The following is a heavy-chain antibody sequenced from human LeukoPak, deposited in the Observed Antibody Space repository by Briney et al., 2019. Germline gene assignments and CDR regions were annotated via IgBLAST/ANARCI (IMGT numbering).Heavy chain of an antibody. V-gene: IGHV3-7*01. Sequence: PGGSLRLSCAASGFSFSNYWMSWVRQAPGKGLEWVGNIKEDGSEKYYVDSVKGRFTISRDNSKNTLYLQMNSLRTEDTALYYCTRDRSTAGARGISVIREVPYYFDYWGQGTLVTVSS. J-gene: IGHJ4*02. CDR1: GFSFSNYW. CDR3: TRDRSTAGARGISVIREVPYYFDY. D-gene: IGHD3-10*01. CDR2: IKEDGSEK.